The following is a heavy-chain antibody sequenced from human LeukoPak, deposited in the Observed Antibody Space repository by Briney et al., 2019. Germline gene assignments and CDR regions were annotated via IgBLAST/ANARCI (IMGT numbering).Heavy chain of an antibody. V-gene: IGHV1-46*01. D-gene: IGHD5-24*01. CDR2: INPSGGST. Sequence: ASVKVSCKASGYTFTSYYIHWVRQAPGQGLEWMGRINPSGGSTSYAQKFQDRVTMTRDTSTTTAYMELSSLRSEDTAVYYCARDGYNREPLDYWGQGTLVTVSS. J-gene: IGHJ4*02. CDR1: GYTFTSYY. CDR3: ARDGYNREPLDY.